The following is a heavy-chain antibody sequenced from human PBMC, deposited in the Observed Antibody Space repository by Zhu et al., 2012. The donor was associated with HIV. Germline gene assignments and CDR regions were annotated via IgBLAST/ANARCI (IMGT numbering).Heavy chain of an antibody. D-gene: IGHD2-2*01. CDR2: IYYSGST. V-gene: IGHV4-39*01. J-gene: IGHJ4*02. Sequence: QVQLQESGPGLVKPSETLSLTCTVSGGSINSNSYYWGWIRQPPGKGLEWIGSIYYSGSTYYNPSLKSRVTISVDASKNQFSLKLSSVTAADTAVYYCARQEPSDIVVVPAWGQGTLVTVSS. CDR3: ARQEPSDIVVVPA. CDR1: GGSINSNSYY.